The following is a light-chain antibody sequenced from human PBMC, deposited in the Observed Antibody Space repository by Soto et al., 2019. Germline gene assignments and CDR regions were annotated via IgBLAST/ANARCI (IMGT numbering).Light chain of an antibody. V-gene: IGKV3-11*01. J-gene: IGKJ3*01. CDR2: DAS. Sequence: EIVLTQSPATLSLSPGERATLSCRASQSVSSYLAWYQQKPGQAPRLPIYDASNRATGIPARFSGSGSGTDFTLTISSLEPEDFAVYYCPPRSYWLFTVGPGTKVDIK. CDR3: PPRSYWLFT. CDR1: QSVSSY.